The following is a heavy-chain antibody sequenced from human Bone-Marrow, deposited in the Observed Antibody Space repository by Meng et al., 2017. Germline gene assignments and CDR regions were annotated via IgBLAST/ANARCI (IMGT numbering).Heavy chain of an antibody. Sequence: GESLKISCAASGFTFSSYWMHWVRQAPGKGLVWVSRINSDGSSTSYADSVKGRFTISRGNAKNTLYLQMNSLRAEDTAVYYCARDRGYSSGWYRGSSDALDIWDQGTMVT. V-gene: IGHV3-74*01. CDR3: ARDRGYSSGWYRGSSDALDI. J-gene: IGHJ3*02. CDR1: GFTFSSYW. D-gene: IGHD6-19*01. CDR2: INSDGSST.